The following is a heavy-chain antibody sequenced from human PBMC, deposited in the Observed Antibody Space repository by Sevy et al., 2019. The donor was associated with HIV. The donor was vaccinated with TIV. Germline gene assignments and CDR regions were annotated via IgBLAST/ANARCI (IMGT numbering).Heavy chain of an antibody. CDR2: IYITGDT. D-gene: IGHD2-21*02. CDR3: ARDLVPGVSEGDDAVDI. J-gene: IGHJ3*02. V-gene: IGHV4-4*07. CDR1: GGSINNYY. Sequence: SETLSLTCTVSGGSINNYYWSWIRQPAGKGLEWIGRIYITGDTNYNPSLNSRVTMSVDTSKNQFSLKLKTVTAADTVVYYCARDLVPGVSEGDDAVDIWGQGTMVTVSS.